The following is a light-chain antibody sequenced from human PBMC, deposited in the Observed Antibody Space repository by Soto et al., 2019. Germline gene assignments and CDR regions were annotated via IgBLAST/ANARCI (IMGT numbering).Light chain of an antibody. Sequence: DIQMTQSPSSLSASVGDRVTITCRASQYVSYYLSWYQQKPGKAPNLLISAASNLQSGVPSRFSGGGSGTDFTLIISNLQPEDFATYYCQQSYSTLRSFGQGTRLEMK. CDR1: QYVSYY. V-gene: IGKV1-39*01. CDR3: QQSYSTLRS. CDR2: AAS. J-gene: IGKJ5*01.